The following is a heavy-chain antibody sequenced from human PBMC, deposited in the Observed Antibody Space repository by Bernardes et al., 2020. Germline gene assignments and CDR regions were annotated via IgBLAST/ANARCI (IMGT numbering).Heavy chain of an antibody. CDR2: ISGSGGST. V-gene: IGHV3-23*01. D-gene: IGHD2-15*01. J-gene: IGHJ6*02. CDR3: AKDHSGCSGGSCRYYYYGMDV. CDR1: GFTFSSDS. Sequence: GGSLRLSCAASGFTFSSDSMSWVRQAPGKGLEWVSAISGSGGSTYYEDSVKGWFTISRDNSKNTLYLQMNSLRAEDTAVYYCAKDHSGCSGGSCRYYYYGMDVWGQGTTVTVSS.